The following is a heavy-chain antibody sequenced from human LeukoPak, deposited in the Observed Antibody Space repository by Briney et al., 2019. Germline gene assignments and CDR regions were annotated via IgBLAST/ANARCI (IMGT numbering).Heavy chain of an antibody. Sequence: ASVKVSCKASGYTFSSFGISWVRQAPGQGLEWMGWIAVYNGNTNYAQKFQGRLTMTTDTSTSTAYMELRSLRSDDTALYYCARDQLVLPRGISGYWGQGTLVTVSS. CDR1: GYTFSSFG. D-gene: IGHD1-14*01. CDR2: IAVYNGNT. CDR3: ARDQLVLPRGISGY. J-gene: IGHJ4*02. V-gene: IGHV1-18*01.